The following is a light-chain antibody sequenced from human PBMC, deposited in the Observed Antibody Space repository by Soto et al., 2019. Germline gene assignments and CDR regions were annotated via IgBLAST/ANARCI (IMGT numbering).Light chain of an antibody. CDR2: EGS. J-gene: IGLJ1*01. CDR3: SSHGGSSPFYV. V-gene: IGLV2-14*02. Sequence: QSALTQPASVSGSPGQSITISCTGTYSDVGSYNLVSWYQHHPGKAPKLIIYEGSNRPSGVSNRFSGSKSGNTASLTISGLQTEDEADYYCSSHGGSSPFYVFGTGTKLTVL. CDR1: YSDVGSYNL.